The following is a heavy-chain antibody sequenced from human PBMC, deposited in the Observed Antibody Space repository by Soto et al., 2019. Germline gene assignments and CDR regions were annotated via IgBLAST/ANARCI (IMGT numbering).Heavy chain of an antibody. D-gene: IGHD3-10*01. V-gene: IGHV4-34*01. CDR2: INHSGST. CDR3: ARAQSIRGVIIVPDYFDY. Sequence: QVQLQQWGAGLLKPSETLSLTCAVYSGSFSGYYWSWIRQSPGKGLEWIGEINHSGSTNYNPSLKRRVTISVDTSKNQFSLKLSSVTAADTAVYYCARAQSIRGVIIVPDYFDYWGQGTLVTVSS. J-gene: IGHJ4*02. CDR1: SGSFSGYY.